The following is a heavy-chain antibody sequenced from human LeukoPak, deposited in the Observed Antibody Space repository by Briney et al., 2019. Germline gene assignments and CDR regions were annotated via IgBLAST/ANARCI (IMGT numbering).Heavy chain of an antibody. V-gene: IGHV4-39*01. CDR2: IYYSGST. Sequence: SETLSLTCTVSGGSISSSSYYWGWIRQPPGKGLEWIGSIYYSGSTYYNPSLKSRVTISVDTSNNQFSLKLSSVTAADTAVYYCARRYSSSWRWFDPWGQGTLVTVSS. D-gene: IGHD6-13*01. CDR3: ARRYSSSWRWFDP. J-gene: IGHJ5*02. CDR1: GGSISSSSYY.